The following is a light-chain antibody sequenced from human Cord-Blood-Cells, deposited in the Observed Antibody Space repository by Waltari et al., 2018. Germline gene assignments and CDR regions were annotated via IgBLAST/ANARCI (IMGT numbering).Light chain of an antibody. CDR1: SMDVGGYNY. Sequence: QSALTQPASVSGSPGQSITISCTGTSMDVGGYNYVSWYQQHPGKAPKLMIYDVSKRPSGVSNRFSGSKSGNTASLTISGLQAEDEADYYCSSYPSSSTFVFGGGTKLTVL. V-gene: IGLV2-14*01. CDR2: DVS. J-gene: IGLJ3*02. CDR3: SSYPSSSTFV.